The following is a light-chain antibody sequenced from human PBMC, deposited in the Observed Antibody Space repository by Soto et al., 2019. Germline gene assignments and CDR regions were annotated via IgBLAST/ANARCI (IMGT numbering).Light chain of an antibody. V-gene: IGKV1-39*01. J-gene: IGKJ4*01. CDR2: AAS. CDR1: QSISTY. Sequence: DIQMTQSPSSLSASVGDRVTITCRASQSISTYLYWYQQKPGKVPKLLIYAASSLQSGVPSRFSGSAAATDFPLTISSLQPDDFATYYCQQTHTTFTFGGGTTVEIK. CDR3: QQTHTTFT.